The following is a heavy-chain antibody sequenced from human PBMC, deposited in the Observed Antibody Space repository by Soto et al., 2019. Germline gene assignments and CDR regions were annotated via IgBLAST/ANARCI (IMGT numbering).Heavy chain of an antibody. J-gene: IGHJ4*02. CDR3: ARLPPYGSGSYYVDY. V-gene: IGHV5-51*01. CDR2: IYPGDSDT. D-gene: IGHD3-10*01. CDR1: GYTFTSYW. Sequence: PGESLTISCKGSGYTFTSYWIGWMRQMTGKGLEWMGIIYPGDSDTRYSPSFQGQDTISADKSITTAYLQWSSLKASDTAMYFCARLPPYGSGSYYVDYWGQGTLVTVSS.